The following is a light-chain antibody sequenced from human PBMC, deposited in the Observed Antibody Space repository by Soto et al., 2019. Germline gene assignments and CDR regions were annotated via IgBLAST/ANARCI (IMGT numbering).Light chain of an antibody. J-gene: IGLJ2*01. V-gene: IGLV2-14*03. CDR1: SSDAGSNYVSWY. CDR3: SSYLNSRTVV. Sequence: QAVVTQPASVSGSPGQSITISCTGTSSDAGSNYVSWYVSWYQQHPGKVPKLMIYDDDDRPSGVSNRFSGSKSGNTASLTISGLQAEDEADYSCSSYLNSRTVVFGGGTKLTVL. CDR2: DDD.